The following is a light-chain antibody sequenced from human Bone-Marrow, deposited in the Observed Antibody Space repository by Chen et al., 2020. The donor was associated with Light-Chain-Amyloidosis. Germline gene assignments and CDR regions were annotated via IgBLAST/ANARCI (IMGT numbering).Light chain of an antibody. CDR2: RNN. J-gene: IGLJ2*01. CDR1: SSNIGRNY. V-gene: IGLV1-47*01. Sequence: QPGLTQPPSASGTPGQRVTISCSGTSSNIGRNYIYWYQQCPGTAPKLLIYRNNQRPSGVTDRFSGSKSGTSASLAISGLRPEDEADYYCSAWDDSLSAVVFGGGTKLTVL. CDR3: SAWDDSLSAVV.